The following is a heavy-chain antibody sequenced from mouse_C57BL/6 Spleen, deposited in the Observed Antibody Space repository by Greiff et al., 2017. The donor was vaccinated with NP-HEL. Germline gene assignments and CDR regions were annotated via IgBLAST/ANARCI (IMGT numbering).Heavy chain of an antibody. D-gene: IGHD1-1*01. J-gene: IGHJ4*01. CDR1: GYTFTSYW. CDR2: IDPNSGGT. Sequence: QVQLQQPGAELVKPGASVKLSCKASGYTFTSYWMHWVKQRPGRGLEWIGRIDPNSGGTKYNEKFKSKATLTVDKPSSTAYMQLRSLTSKDTAVDECARGDYDSSRKISYYYAMDYWGKGTSVTVSS. V-gene: IGHV1-72*01. CDR3: ARGDYDSSRKISYYYAMDY.